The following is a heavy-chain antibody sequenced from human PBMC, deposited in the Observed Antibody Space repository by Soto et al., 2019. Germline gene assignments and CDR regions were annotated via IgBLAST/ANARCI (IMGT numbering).Heavy chain of an antibody. CDR2: IYYSGST. D-gene: IGHD2-2*01. Sequence: QLQLQESGPGLVKPSETLSLTCTVSGGSISSNSYYGGWIRQPPGKGLEWIVSIYYSGSTYYSPSLKSRVTMSVDRSKNQFSLKLSSVTASDTAVYYCATHHQLLLLYFDYLGQGTLVSVSS. V-gene: IGHV4-39*01. CDR1: GGSISSNSYY. J-gene: IGHJ4*02. CDR3: ATHHQLLLLYFDY.